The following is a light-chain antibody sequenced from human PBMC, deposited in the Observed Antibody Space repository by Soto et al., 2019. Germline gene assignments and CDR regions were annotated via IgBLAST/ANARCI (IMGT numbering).Light chain of an antibody. CDR3: QQYDIWPIT. V-gene: IGKV3-15*01. CDR2: GAS. Sequence: EIVMTQSPATLSVSPGERATLSCRASQSVSSNLAWHQQKPGQAPRLLIYGASTRATGIPARFSGSGSGTEFTLTISCLLSEDIAVYYCQQYDIWPITFGQGTRLEIK. CDR1: QSVSSN. J-gene: IGKJ5*01.